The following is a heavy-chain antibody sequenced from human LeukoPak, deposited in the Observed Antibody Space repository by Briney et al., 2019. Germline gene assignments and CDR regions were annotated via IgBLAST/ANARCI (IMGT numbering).Heavy chain of an antibody. J-gene: IGHJ3*02. D-gene: IGHD2-15*01. V-gene: IGHV3-7*05. CDR2: IKQDGSEK. Sequence: GGSLRLCCAASGFTVSSYRMSWVRQAPGKGLEWVANIKQDGSEKYYVDSVTGRFTIARDNAKNSLYLQMNSLRAEETAVYYCARDGAKDGGRCYRCHDAFDIWGQGTMVTVSS. CDR3: ARDGAKDGGRCYRCHDAFDI. CDR1: GFTVSSYR.